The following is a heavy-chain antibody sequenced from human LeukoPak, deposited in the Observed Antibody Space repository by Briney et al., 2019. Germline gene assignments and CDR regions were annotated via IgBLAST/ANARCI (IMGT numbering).Heavy chain of an antibody. CDR1: GGTFSSYA. J-gene: IGHJ6*03. Sequence: GASVKVSYKASGGTFSSYAISWERQAPGQGLEWMGGIIPIFGTANYAQKFQGRVTITTDESTSTAYMELSRLRSDDTAVYYCARDSPDYYMDVWGKGTTVTVSS. CDR3: ARDSPDYYMDV. V-gene: IGHV1-69*05. CDR2: IIPIFGTA.